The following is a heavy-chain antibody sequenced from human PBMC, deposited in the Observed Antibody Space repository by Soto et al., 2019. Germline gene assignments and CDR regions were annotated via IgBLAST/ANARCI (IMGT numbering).Heavy chain of an antibody. J-gene: IGHJ6*03. D-gene: IGHD6-6*01. V-gene: IGHV4-59*01. CDR3: ARAILGIAAREYYYYYYMDV. CDR2: IYYSGST. CDR1: GGSISSYY. Sequence: ETLSLTCTVSGGSISSYYWSWIRQPPGKGLEWIGYIYYSGSTNYNPSLKSRVTISVDTSKNQFSLKLSSVTAADTAVYYCARAILGIAAREYYYYYYMDVWGKGTTVTVSS.